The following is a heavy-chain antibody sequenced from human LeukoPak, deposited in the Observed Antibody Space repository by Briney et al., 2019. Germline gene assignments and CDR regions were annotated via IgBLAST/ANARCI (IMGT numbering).Heavy chain of an antibody. D-gene: IGHD3-3*01. CDR1: GGSISSYY. J-gene: IGHJ6*02. V-gene: IGHV4-59*01. Sequence: SETLSLTCTVSGGSISSYYWSWIRQPPGKGLEWIGYIYYSGSTNYNPSLKSRVTISVDTSKNQISLKLSSVTAVDTAVYYCARDLGVYDFWSGYYYGMDVWGQGTTVTVSS. CDR2: IYYSGST. CDR3: ARDLGVYDFWSGYYYGMDV.